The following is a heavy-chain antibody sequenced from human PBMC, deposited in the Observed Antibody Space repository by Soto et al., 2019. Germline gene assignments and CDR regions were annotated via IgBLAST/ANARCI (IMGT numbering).Heavy chain of an antibody. D-gene: IGHD2-15*01. J-gene: IGHJ4*02. CDR1: GGSISDYY. V-gene: IGHV4-59*08. CDR2: ISYSGNT. CDR3: ARHYCSGGSCYPLFDY. Sequence: SETLSLTCTVSGGSISDYYWSWIRQPPGKGLEWIGNISYSGNTNYNPSLRSRVTMSVDTSQNQFSLKLSSLTAADTAVYYCARHYCSGGSCYPLFDYWGPGTLVTVSS.